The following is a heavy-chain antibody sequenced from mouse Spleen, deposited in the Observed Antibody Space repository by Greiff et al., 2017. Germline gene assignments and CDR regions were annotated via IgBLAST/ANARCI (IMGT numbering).Heavy chain of an antibody. D-gene: IGHD1-2*01. Sequence: QVQLQQSGAELVRPGASVTLSCKASGYTFTDYEMHWVKQTPVHGLEWIGAIDPETGGTAYNQKFKGKAILTADKSSSTAYMELRSLTSEDSAVYYCTPITTPRTAYWGQGTLVTVSA. J-gene: IGHJ3*01. CDR2: IDPETGGT. CDR1: GYTFTDYE. V-gene: IGHV1-15*01. CDR3: TPITTPRTAY.